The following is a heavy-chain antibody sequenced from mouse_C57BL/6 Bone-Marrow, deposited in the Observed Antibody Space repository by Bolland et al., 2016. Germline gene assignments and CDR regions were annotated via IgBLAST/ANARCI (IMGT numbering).Heavy chain of an antibody. V-gene: IGHV1-39*01. D-gene: IGHD3-2*02. CDR2: NYGTT. CDR3: ARKGDSSGFWFAY. J-gene: IGHJ3*01. Sequence: NYGTTSYNQKFKGKATLTVDQSSSTAYMQLNSLTSEDSAVYYCARKGDSSGFWFAYWGQGTLV.